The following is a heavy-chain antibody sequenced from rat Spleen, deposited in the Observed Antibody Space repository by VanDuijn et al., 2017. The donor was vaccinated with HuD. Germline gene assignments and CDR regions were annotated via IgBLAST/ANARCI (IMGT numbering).Heavy chain of an antibody. Sequence: EVQLVESGGGLVQPGRSMKLSCTASGFTFSSYDMAWVRQAPTKGLEWVASISNTGDSTYSPDSVRGRFTISRDNANSTLYLQMNSLRSEDTATYYCTRGGYFRYWGQGVMVTVSS. V-gene: IGHV5-25*01. CDR2: ISNTGDST. J-gene: IGHJ2*01. D-gene: IGHD2-5*01. CDR3: TRGGYFRY. CDR1: GFTFSSYD.